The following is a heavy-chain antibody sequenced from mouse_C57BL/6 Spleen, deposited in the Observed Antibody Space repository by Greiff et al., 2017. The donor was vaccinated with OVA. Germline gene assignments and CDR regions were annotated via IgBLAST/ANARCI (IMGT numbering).Heavy chain of an antibody. CDR3: ARSRDYYGSSYGFDY. CDR1: GYAFSSSW. D-gene: IGHD1-1*01. Sequence: QVQLKESGPELVKPGASVKISCKASGYAFSSSWMNWVKQRPGKGLEWIGRIYPGDGDTNYNGKFKGKATLTADKSSSTAYMQLSSLTSEDSAVYFCARSRDYYGSSYGFDYWGQGTTLTVSS. J-gene: IGHJ2*01. CDR2: IYPGDGDT. V-gene: IGHV1-82*01.